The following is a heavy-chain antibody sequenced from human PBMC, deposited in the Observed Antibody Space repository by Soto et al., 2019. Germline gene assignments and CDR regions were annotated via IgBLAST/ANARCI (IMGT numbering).Heavy chain of an antibody. V-gene: IGHV3-15*01. CDR3: TTDRRYNWNGRTVDY. CDR1: GFTFSNAW. CDR2: IKSKTDGGTT. D-gene: IGHD1-1*01. J-gene: IGHJ4*02. Sequence: GGSLRLSCAASGFTFSNAWMSWVRQAPGKXLEWVGRIKSKTDGGTTDYAAPVKGRFTISRDDSKNTLYLQMNSLKTEDTAVYYCTTDRRYNWNGRTVDYWGQGTLVTVSS.